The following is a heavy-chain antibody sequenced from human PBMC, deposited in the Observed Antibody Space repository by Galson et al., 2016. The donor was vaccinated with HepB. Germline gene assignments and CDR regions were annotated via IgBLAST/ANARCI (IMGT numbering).Heavy chain of an antibody. J-gene: IGHJ6*02. CDR3: ARGTGGKYYYGMEV. CDR2: VYSRGNT. Sequence: SLRLSCAASGFTVSSNYMSWVRQAPGKGLEWVSVVYSRGNTYYAGSVKGRFTISRDNSKDTMYLQMNSLRAEDTAVYYCARGTGGKYYYGMEVWSQGTTVTVPS. D-gene: IGHD2-8*02. V-gene: IGHV3-53*01. CDR1: GFTVSSNY.